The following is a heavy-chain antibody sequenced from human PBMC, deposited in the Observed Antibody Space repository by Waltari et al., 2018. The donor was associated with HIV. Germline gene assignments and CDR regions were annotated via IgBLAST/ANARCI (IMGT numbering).Heavy chain of an antibody. CDR2: IDHYGAA. Sequence: QVHLQQWGPGLVKPSETLSLTCAVYGESFKSYYWSWIRQSPDKGLEWLGKIDHYGAAAYNPSRNSRVTISVDTSKNQFSLRLTAVTAADTGTYYCAKGALMRWLHSPRHWFDPWGQGNLVTVSS. D-gene: IGHD5-12*01. CDR1: GESFKSYY. CDR3: AKGALMRWLHSPRHWFDP. J-gene: IGHJ5*02. V-gene: IGHV4-34*02.